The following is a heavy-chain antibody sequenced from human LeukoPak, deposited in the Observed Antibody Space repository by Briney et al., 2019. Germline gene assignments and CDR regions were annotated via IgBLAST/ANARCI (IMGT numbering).Heavy chain of an antibody. Sequence: SETLSLTCTVSAYSISSGYYWGWIRQPPGKGLEWIGNVFHSGSTYYNPSLKSRVTISINTSKNQFSLKLNSVTAADTAVYYCARDSWPEVFRFDYWGQGTLVTVSS. V-gene: IGHV4-38-2*02. CDR1: AYSISSGYY. CDR2: VFHSGST. CDR3: ARDSWPEVFRFDY. D-gene: IGHD1-14*01. J-gene: IGHJ4*02.